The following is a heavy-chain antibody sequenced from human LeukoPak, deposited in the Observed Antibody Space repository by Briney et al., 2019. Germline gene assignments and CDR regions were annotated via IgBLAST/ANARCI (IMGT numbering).Heavy chain of an antibody. CDR2: IDISGST. J-gene: IGHJ4*02. CDR3: AREDSDDFVRGRYRLH. V-gene: IGHV4-61*02. D-gene: IGHD3-16*02. Sequence: SETLSLTWTVATGSISSGSYDWDWLRQPAGKGLEGIARIDISGSTNYSPCVESRVTVTVPTSKHQFSLKLSAVTAADTAVYYCAREDSDDFVRGRYRLHWGQGTLVPVSS. CDR1: TGSISSGSYD.